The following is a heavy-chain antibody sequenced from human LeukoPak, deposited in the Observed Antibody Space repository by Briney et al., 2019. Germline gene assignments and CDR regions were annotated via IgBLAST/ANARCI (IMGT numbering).Heavy chain of an antibody. Sequence: SETLSLTCAVYGGSFSGYYWSWIRQPPGKGLEWIGEINHSGSTNYNPSLKSRVTISVDTSKNQFSLKLSSVTGADTAVYYCARVSALYCTNGVCYNRGFDYWGQGTLVTVSS. J-gene: IGHJ4*02. CDR3: ARVSALYCTNGVCYNRGFDY. CDR2: INHSGST. D-gene: IGHD2-8*01. V-gene: IGHV4-34*01. CDR1: GGSFSGYY.